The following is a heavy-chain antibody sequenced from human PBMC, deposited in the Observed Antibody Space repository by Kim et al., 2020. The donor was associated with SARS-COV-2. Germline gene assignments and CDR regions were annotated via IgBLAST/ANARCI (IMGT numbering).Heavy chain of an antibody. CDR2: ITYDGSSQ. Sequence: GGSLRLSCATSGFKFNDYAMLWVRQAPGKGLEWVALITYDGSSQYYADSVKGRFTISRDSSENTLYLQMNNLRPDDTALYYCAREIRGFYPAEWGQGTRVTVSS. CDR1: GFKFNDYA. CDR3: AREIRGFYPAE. J-gene: IGHJ4*02. V-gene: IGHV3-30*04. D-gene: IGHD3-16*02.